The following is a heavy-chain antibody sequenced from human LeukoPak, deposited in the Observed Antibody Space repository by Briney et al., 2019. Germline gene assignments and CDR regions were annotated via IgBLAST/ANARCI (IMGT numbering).Heavy chain of an antibody. V-gene: IGHV3-30-3*01. J-gene: IGHJ4*02. CDR3: ARVSCSSTSCYRKKVYFDY. CDR2: ISYDGSNK. CDR1: GFTFSSYA. D-gene: IGHD2-2*01. Sequence: GGSLRLSCAASGFTFSSYAMHWVRQAPGKGLEWVAVISYDGSNKYYADSVKGRFTISRDNAKNSLYLQMNSLRAEDTTVYYCARVSCSSTSCYRKKVYFDYWGQGTLVTVSS.